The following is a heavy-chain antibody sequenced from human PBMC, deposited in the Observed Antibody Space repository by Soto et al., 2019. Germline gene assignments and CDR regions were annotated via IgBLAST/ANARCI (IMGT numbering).Heavy chain of an antibody. CDR2: IYYSGST. CDR3: ARRGSGSYFFGGMDV. CDR1: GGSISSSRYY. J-gene: IGHJ6*02. Sequence: PSETLSLTCTVSGGSISSSRYYWGWIRPPPGKGLECIGGIYYSGSTYYNPTLNSRVTISVDTCKNQLSFNLSSVTAADTAVYYCARRGSGSYFFGGMDVCGRLTTVTVCS. V-gene: IGHV4-39*01. D-gene: IGHD1-26*01.